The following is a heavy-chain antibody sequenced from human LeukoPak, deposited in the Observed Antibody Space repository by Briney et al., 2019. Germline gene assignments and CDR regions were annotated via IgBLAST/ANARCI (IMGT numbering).Heavy chain of an antibody. CDR1: GFTFGSYT. CDR2: ISSSRSTI. CDR3: ARGGYYDKPL. V-gene: IGHV3-48*01. J-gene: IGHJ2*01. Sequence: GGSLRPSCAASGFTFGSYTMNWVRQAPGKGLEWVSCISSSRSTIDYADSVKGRFTISRDNAQNSLFLQMNSLRAEDTAVYYCARGGYYDKPLWGRGTLVTVSS. D-gene: IGHD3-22*01.